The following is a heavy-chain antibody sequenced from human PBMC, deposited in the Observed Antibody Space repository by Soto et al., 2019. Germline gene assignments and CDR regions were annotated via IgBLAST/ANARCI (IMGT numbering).Heavy chain of an antibody. CDR1: GFSFSSYA. V-gene: IGHV3-23*01. D-gene: IGHD5-18*01. Sequence: SCAGSGFSFSSYAMSWVRQGPEKGLEWVSALSDSGVSPYYADSVKGRFTISRDNSKNTLYLQMDSLRVEDTALYYCAKMTSDSYGRNYGMDVWGQGTTVTVSS. CDR2: LSDSGVSP. J-gene: IGHJ6*02. CDR3: AKMTSDSYGRNYGMDV.